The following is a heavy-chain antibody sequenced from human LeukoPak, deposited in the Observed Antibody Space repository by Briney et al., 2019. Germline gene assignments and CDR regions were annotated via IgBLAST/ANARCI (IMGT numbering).Heavy chain of an antibody. D-gene: IGHD3-3*01. Sequence: PGGSLRLSCAASGITFINAWMTWVRQAPGKGLEWVGRIKSKADGGATDFAAPVQGRFTISRDDSRDMVYLQMNSLKTEDTAVYYCTTAGIFSVVTRHIWGQRTLVTVSS. CDR1: GITFINAW. CDR3: TTAGIFSVVTRHI. CDR2: IKSKADGGAT. J-gene: IGHJ4*02. V-gene: IGHV3-15*01.